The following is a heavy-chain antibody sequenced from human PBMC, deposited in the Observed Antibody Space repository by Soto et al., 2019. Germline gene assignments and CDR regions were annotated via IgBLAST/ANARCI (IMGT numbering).Heavy chain of an antibody. J-gene: IGHJ4*02. CDR1: RLTFSNSP. CDR3: AGGIAVAGPLDY. CDR2: ISYDGSDK. Sequence: QAGGSLRLSCAASRLTFSNSPMHWVRQAPGKGLEWVGIISYDGSDKYYTDSVEGRFTISRDNSKNTLYLQMNSLRAEDTAVYYCAGGIAVAGPLDYWGQGTLVTVSS. V-gene: IGHV3-30-3*01. D-gene: IGHD6-19*01.